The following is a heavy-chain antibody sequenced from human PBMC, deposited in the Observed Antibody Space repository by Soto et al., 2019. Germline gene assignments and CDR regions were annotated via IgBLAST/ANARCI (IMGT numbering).Heavy chain of an antibody. V-gene: IGHV3-48*03. CDR3: AKSLKYYDILTGYNPDAFDI. J-gene: IGHJ3*02. CDR2: ISSSGSTI. CDR1: GFTFSSYE. D-gene: IGHD3-9*01. Sequence: GGSLRLSCAASGFTFSSYEMNWVRQAPGKGLEWVSYISSSGSTIYYADSVKGRFTISRDNAKNSLYLQMNSLRAEDTAVYYCAKSLKYYDILTGYNPDAFDIWGQGTMVTVSS.